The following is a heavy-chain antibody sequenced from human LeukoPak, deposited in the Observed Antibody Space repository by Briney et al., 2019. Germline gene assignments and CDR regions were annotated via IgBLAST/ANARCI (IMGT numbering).Heavy chain of an antibody. Sequence: AGGSLRLSCAASGFTFSSYGVHWVRQAPGKGLEWVAFIRYDGSNKYYADSVKGRFTISRDNSKNTLYLQMNSLRAEDTAVYYCAKRETVTSPMDVWGKGTTVTVSS. CDR3: AKRETVTSPMDV. CDR1: GFTFSSYG. D-gene: IGHD4-11*01. CDR2: IRYDGSNK. J-gene: IGHJ6*03. V-gene: IGHV3-30*02.